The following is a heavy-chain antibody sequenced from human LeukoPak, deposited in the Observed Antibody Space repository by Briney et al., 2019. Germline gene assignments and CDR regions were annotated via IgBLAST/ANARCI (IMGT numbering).Heavy chain of an antibody. J-gene: IGHJ6*02. V-gene: IGHV5-51*01. CDR2: IYPGDSDT. D-gene: IGHD2-2*01. Sequence: GGSLKISCKGSGYSFTSYWIGWVRQMPGKGLEWMGIIYPGDSDTRYSPSFQGQVTISADKSISTAYLQWSSLKASDTAMHYCARITKHYYYGMDVWGQGTTATVSS. CDR1: GYSFTSYW. CDR3: ARITKHYYYGMDV.